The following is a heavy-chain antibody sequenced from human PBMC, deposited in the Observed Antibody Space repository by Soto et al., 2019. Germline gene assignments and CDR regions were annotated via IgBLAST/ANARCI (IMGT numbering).Heavy chain of an antibody. CDR2: IYPGDSDT. V-gene: IGHV5-51*01. D-gene: IGHD6-13*01. CDR1: GYSFTSYC. J-gene: IGHJ6*02. CDR3: ARQVAAAGGYYYYGMDV. Sequence: PGESLKISCKGSGYSFTSYCIGWVRQMPGKGLEWMGIIYPGDSDTRYSPSFQGQVTISADKSISTAYLQWSSLKASDTAMYYCARQVAAAGGYYYYGMDVWGQGTTVTVSS.